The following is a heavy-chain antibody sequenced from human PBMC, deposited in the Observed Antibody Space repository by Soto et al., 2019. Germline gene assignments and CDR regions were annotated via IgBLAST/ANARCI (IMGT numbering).Heavy chain of an antibody. CDR3: NSGSYYSSI. Sequence: GGSLRLSCAASGFSFSGSAIHWVRQASGKGLEWVGRIRAKSNKYATLYAESLKGRFTISRDDSQSTAYLEMNSLKTEDKAVYYCNSGSYYSSIWGQGTLVTVSS. D-gene: IGHD1-26*01. V-gene: IGHV3-73*01. J-gene: IGHJ4*02. CDR1: GFSFSGSA. CDR2: IRAKSNKYAT.